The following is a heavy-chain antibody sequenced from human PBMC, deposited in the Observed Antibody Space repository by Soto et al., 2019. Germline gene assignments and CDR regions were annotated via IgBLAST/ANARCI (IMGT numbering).Heavy chain of an antibody. CDR3: ARGHIAAAGKGVDY. Sequence: GGSLRLSCAASGFTFSSYGMHWVRQAPGKGLEWVAVIWYDGSNKYYADSVKGRFTISRDNSKNTLYLQMNSLRAEDTAVYYCARGHIAAAGKGVDYWGQGTLVTVSS. D-gene: IGHD6-13*01. CDR2: IWYDGSNK. V-gene: IGHV3-33*01. J-gene: IGHJ4*02. CDR1: GFTFSSYG.